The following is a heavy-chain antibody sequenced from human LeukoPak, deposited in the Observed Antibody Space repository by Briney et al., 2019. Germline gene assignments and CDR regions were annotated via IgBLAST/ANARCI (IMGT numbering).Heavy chain of an antibody. J-gene: IGHJ6*02. V-gene: IGHV3-30*18. CDR3: AKSGEYYGDYDYYYYGMDV. Sequence: PGGSLRLSCAASGFTFSSYGMHWVRQAPGKGLEWVAVISYDGSNKYYADSVKGRFTISRDNSKNTLYLQMNSLRAEDTAVYYCAKSGEYYGDYDYYYYGMDVWGQGTTVTVSS. D-gene: IGHD4-17*01. CDR1: GFTFSSYG. CDR2: ISYDGSNK.